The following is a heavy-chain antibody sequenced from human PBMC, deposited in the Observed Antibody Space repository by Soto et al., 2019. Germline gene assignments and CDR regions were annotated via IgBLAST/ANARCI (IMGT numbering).Heavy chain of an antibody. CDR2: ISYDGSNK. CDR1: GFTFSSYG. D-gene: IGHD6-19*01. CDR3: AKGGTWLVQDYFDY. Sequence: QVQLVESGGGVVQPGRSLRLSCAASGFTFSSYGMHWVRQAPGKGLEWVAVISYDGSNKYYADSVKGRFTISRDNSKNALYLQMSSLRAEDTAVYYCAKGGTWLVQDYFDYWGQGTLVTVSS. J-gene: IGHJ4*02. V-gene: IGHV3-30*18.